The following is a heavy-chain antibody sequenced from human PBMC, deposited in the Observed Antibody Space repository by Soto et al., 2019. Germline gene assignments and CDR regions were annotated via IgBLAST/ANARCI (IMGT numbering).Heavy chain of an antibody. Sequence: GGSLRLSCAASGFTFSSYAMHWVRQAPGKGLEWVAVISYDGSNKYYADSVKGRFTISRDNSKNTLCLQMNSLRAEDTAVYYCARDRTPYTAMAHFDYWGQGTLVTVSS. D-gene: IGHD5-18*01. CDR1: GFTFSSYA. J-gene: IGHJ4*02. CDR2: ISYDGSNK. V-gene: IGHV3-30-3*01. CDR3: ARDRTPYTAMAHFDY.